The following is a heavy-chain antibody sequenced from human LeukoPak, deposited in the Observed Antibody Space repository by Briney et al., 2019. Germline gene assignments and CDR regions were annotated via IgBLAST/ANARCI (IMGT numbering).Heavy chain of an antibody. Sequence: SETLSLTCAVSGGSISSTNWWSWVRQPPGKGLEWIGEVYHSGSFNYNPSLKSRVTISVGKSKTQFSLKLSSVTAADTAMYYCARQRITMNRAFDIWGQGTMFTVSS. CDR1: GGSISSTNW. CDR2: VYHSGSF. J-gene: IGHJ3*02. D-gene: IGHD3-22*01. V-gene: IGHV4-4*02. CDR3: ARQRITMNRAFDI.